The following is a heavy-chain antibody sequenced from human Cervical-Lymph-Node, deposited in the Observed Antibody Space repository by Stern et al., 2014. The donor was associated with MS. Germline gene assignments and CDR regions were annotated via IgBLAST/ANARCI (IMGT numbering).Heavy chain of an antibody. D-gene: IGHD6-19*01. CDR1: GFTFSSYW. Sequence: VQLLESGGGLVQPGGSLRLSCAASGFTFSSYWMHWVRQAPGKGLVWVSRLNSDGSSTSYADSVKGRFTISRDNAKNTLYLQMNSLRAEDTAVYYCARDHSTGWYFFDYWGQGTLVTVSS. V-gene: IGHV3-74*01. CDR2: LNSDGSST. J-gene: IGHJ4*02. CDR3: ARDHSTGWYFFDY.